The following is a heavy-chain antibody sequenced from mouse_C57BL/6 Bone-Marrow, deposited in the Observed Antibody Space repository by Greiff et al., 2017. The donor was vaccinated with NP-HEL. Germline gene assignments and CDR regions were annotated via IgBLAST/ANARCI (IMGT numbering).Heavy chain of an antibody. CDR3: ARQGPYDGYYPYAMDY. CDR1: GFSLTSYG. J-gene: IGHJ4*01. V-gene: IGHV2-6-1*01. D-gene: IGHD2-3*01. CDR2: IWSDGST. Sequence: VKLEESGPGLVAPSQSLSITCTVSGFSLTSYGVHWVRQPPGKGLEWLVVIWSDGSTTYNSALKSRLSISKDNSKSQVFLKMNSLQTDDTAMYYCARQGPYDGYYPYAMDYWGQGTSVTVSS.